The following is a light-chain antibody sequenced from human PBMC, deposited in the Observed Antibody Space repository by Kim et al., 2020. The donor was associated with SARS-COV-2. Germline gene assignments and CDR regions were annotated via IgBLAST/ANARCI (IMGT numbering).Light chain of an antibody. V-gene: IGLV2-14*01. Sequence: QSALTQPASVSGSPGQSITISCTGTSSDVGGYNYVSWYQQHPGKAPKLMIYDVSKRPSGVSNRLSGSKSGNTPSLTISGLQAEDEAVYYCSSYTSSSTLFGGGTQLTVL. J-gene: IGLJ2*01. CDR2: DVS. CDR1: SSDVGGYNY. CDR3: SSYTSSSTL.